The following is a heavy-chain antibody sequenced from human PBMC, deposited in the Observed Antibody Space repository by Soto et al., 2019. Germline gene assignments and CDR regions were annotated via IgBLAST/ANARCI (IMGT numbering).Heavy chain of an antibody. V-gene: IGHV4-30-4*01. D-gene: IGHD1-26*01. Sequence: SETLSLTCTVSGGSISSGDYYWSWIRQPPGKGLEWIAYIHNSVSTHYNPSLKSRVTISVDTSKNQFSLKLSSVTAADTAVYYCARSRYSGSYFFDYWGQGILVTVSS. CDR3: ARSRYSGSYFFDY. J-gene: IGHJ4*02. CDR2: IHNSVST. CDR1: GGSISSGDYY.